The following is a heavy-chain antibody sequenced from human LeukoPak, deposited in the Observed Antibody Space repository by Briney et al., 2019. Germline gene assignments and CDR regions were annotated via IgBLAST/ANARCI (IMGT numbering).Heavy chain of an antibody. CDR1: GGTFSSYA. Sequence: SVKVSCKASGGTFSSYAISWVRQAPGQGLEWMGRIIPILGIANYAQKFQGRVTITADKSTSTAYMELSSLRSEDAAVYYCARALLLPHYPSVDYWGQGTLVTVSS. CDR2: IIPILGIA. D-gene: IGHD3-10*01. V-gene: IGHV1-69*04. J-gene: IGHJ4*02. CDR3: ARALLLPHYPSVDY.